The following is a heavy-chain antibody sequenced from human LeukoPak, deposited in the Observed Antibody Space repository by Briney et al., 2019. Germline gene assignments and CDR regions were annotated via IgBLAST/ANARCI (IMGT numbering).Heavy chain of an antibody. Sequence: SETLSLTCTVPGGSISSNSYYWGWIRQPPGKGLEWIGSIYYSGSTYYNPSLKSRVTISVDTSKNQFSLRLTSVTAAGTVVYYCARVYLSWRDFDYWGQGTLVTVSS. CDR2: IYYSGST. V-gene: IGHV4-39*01. J-gene: IGHJ4*02. CDR3: ARVYLSWRDFDY. CDR1: GGSISSNSYY. D-gene: IGHD2-8*01.